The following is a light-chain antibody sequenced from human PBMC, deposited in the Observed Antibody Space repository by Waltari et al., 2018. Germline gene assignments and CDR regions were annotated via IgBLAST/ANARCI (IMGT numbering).Light chain of an antibody. CDR3: SSYTSIIPPFL. J-gene: IGLJ1*01. CDR1: SSDLVGYSF. Sequence: QSALTQPASVSGSPGQSITISCTRSSSDLVGYSFVPWYQQHPGKAPKLMIYDVSHRPSGVSNRFSGSKSGNTASLTISGLQPEDEADYYCSSYTSIIPPFLFGTGTKVTVL. CDR2: DVS. V-gene: IGLV2-14*01.